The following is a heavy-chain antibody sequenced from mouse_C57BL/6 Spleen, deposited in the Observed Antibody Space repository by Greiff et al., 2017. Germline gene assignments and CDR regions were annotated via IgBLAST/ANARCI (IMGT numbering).Heavy chain of an antibody. V-gene: IGHV1-15*01. Sequence: VQLQQSGAELVRPGASVTLSCKASGYTFTGYEMHWVKQTPVQGLEWIGAIDPETGGTAYNQKFKGMAILTADKSSSTAYMELRSLTSEDSAVYYCTRTAGYYAMDYWGQGTSVTVAS. CDR2: IDPETGGT. D-gene: IGHD3-1*01. J-gene: IGHJ4*01. CDR3: TRTAGYYAMDY. CDR1: GYTFTGYE.